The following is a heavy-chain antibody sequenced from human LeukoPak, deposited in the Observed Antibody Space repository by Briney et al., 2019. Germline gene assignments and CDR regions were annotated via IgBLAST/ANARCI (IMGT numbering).Heavy chain of an antibody. J-gene: IGHJ3*02. CDR1: GYTFTSYG. D-gene: IGHD2-21*02. V-gene: IGHV1-18*01. CDR2: ISAYNGNT. Sequence: ASVKVSCKASGYTFTSYGISWVRQAPGQGLEWMGWISAYNGNTNYAQKLQGRVTMTTDTSTSTAYMELRSLRSDDTAVYYCASPSKGRLAYCGGDCSGPLDAFDIWGQGTMVTVSS. CDR3: ASPSKGRLAYCGGDCSGPLDAFDI.